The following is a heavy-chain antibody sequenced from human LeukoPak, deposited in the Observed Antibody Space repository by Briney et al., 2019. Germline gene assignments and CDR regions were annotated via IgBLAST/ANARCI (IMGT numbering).Heavy chain of an antibody. D-gene: IGHD3-10*01. J-gene: IGHJ4*02. CDR3: ARIPYGSGSYSVGFDY. V-gene: IGHV1-69*01. CDR2: IIPIFGTA. CDR1: GGTFSSYA. Sequence: SVKISCKASGGTFSSYAISWVRQAPGQGLEWMGGIIPIFGTANYAQKFQGRVTITADESTSSASMELSSLRSEDTAVYYCARIPYGSGSYSVGFDYWGQGTLVTVSS.